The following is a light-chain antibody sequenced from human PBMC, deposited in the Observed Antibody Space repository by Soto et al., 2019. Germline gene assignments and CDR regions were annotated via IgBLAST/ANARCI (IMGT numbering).Light chain of an antibody. CDR3: QSYGTSLSGLYV. CDR2: EVS. J-gene: IGLJ1*01. CDR1: SSDVGGYNY. Sequence: QSVLTQPASVSGSPGQSITISCTGTSSDVGGYNYVSWYQQHPGKAPKLMIYEVSNRPSGVSNRFSGSKSGNTASLTISGLQAEDEADYYCQSYGTSLSGLYVFGTGTKLTVL. V-gene: IGLV2-14*01.